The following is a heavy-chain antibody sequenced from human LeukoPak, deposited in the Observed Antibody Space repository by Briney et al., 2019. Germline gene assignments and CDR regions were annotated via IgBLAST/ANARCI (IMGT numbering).Heavy chain of an antibody. Sequence: GGSLRLSCAASGFTFSSYSMNWVRQAPGKGLEWVSSISSSSSYIYYADSVKGRFTISRDNAKNSLYLQMNSLRAEDTAVYYCARDRYSSGWYRGSAFDIWGQGTMVTVSS. D-gene: IGHD6-19*01. J-gene: IGHJ3*02. CDR2: ISSSSSYI. CDR3: ARDRYSSGWYRGSAFDI. CDR1: GFTFSSYS. V-gene: IGHV3-21*01.